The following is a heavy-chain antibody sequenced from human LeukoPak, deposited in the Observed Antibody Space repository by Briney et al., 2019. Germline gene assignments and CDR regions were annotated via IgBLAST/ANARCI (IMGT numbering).Heavy chain of an antibody. CDR3: ATWYYYDSSGYYGY. CDR2: ISGSGVTT. Sequence: GGSLRLSCAASGITFSNYAMSWVRQAPGTGLEWVSAISGSGVTTYYADSVKGRFTISRDNSKNTLYLQMNSLRAEDTAIYYCATWYYYDSSGYYGYWGQGTLVTVSS. J-gene: IGHJ4*02. D-gene: IGHD3-22*01. CDR1: GITFSNYA. V-gene: IGHV3-23*01.